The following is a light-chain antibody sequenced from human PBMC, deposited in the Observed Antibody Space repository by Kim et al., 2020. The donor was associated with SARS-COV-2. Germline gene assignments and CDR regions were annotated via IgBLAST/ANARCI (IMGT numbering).Light chain of an antibody. CDR1: QDIGSG. Sequence: SVSPGEKATLSCRARQDIGSGLSWYQQNPGQAPRVLIYGASTRAAGTPARFSGSGSGTEFTLTISSLQSDDFAIYYCQQYGYWRAFGQGTRLEIK. CDR3: QQYGYWRA. J-gene: IGKJ5*01. V-gene: IGKV3-15*01. CDR2: GAS.